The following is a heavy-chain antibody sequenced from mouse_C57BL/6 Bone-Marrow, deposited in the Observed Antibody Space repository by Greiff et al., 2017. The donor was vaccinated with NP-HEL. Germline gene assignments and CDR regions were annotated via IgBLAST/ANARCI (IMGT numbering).Heavy chain of an antibody. CDR1: GYAFTNYL. D-gene: IGHD3-2*02. V-gene: IGHV1-54*01. CDR2: INPGSGGT. Sequence: QVQLQQSGAELVRPGTSVKVSCKASGYAFTNYLIEWVKQRPGQGLEWIGVINPGSGGTNYNEKFKGKATLTADKSSSTAYMQLSSLTSEDSAVYFCARGTAQARGAWFAYWGQGTLVTVSA. J-gene: IGHJ3*01. CDR3: ARGTAQARGAWFAY.